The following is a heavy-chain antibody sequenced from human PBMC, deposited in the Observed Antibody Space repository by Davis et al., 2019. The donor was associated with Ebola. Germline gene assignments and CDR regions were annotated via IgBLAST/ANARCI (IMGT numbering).Heavy chain of an antibody. D-gene: IGHD1-26*01. CDR3: ARDSRSYSFDY. Sequence: GESLKIPCAASGFSFSDHYMDWFRQAPGKGLEWVGRIRSKSASYTTEYAASVKGRFTVSRDDSQNSLYLQMNSLKSEDTAVYFCARDSRSYSFDYWGQGTLVTVSS. CDR2: IRSKSASYTT. J-gene: IGHJ4*02. V-gene: IGHV3-72*01. CDR1: GFSFSDHY.